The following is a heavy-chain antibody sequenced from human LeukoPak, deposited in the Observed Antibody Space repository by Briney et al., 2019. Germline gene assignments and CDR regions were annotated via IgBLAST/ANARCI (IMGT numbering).Heavy chain of an antibody. D-gene: IGHD4-23*01. CDR3: ARYGTSAVVTPYYFDY. CDR2: IYYSGST. V-gene: IGHV4-59*01. Sequence: SETLSLTCTVSGGSISSYYWSWIRQPPGKGLEWNGYIYYSGSTNYNPSLKSRVTISVDTSKNQFSLKLSSVTAADTAVYYCARYGTSAVVTPYYFDYSGQGTLVTVSS. J-gene: IGHJ4*02. CDR1: GGSISSYY.